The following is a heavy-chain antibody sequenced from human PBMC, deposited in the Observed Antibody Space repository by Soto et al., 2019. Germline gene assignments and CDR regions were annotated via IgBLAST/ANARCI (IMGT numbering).Heavy chain of an antibody. Sequence: SETLSLTCTVSGDSISRSYWSWIRQSPGKGLERIGHIYDSGDTDYNPSLKSRVTISVDTSKNQFSLKLRSVTAADTAIYYCARVSRHVVPADYNWFDPWGPGTLVTVSS. D-gene: IGHD2-2*01. J-gene: IGHJ5*02. CDR1: GDSISRSY. V-gene: IGHV4-59*01. CDR2: IYDSGDT. CDR3: ARVSRHVVPADYNWFDP.